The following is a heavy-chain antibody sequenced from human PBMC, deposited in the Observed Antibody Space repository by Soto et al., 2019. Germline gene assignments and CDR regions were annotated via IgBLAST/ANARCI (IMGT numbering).Heavy chain of an antibody. J-gene: IGHJ6*02. CDR3: ARGRYCSGGSCYYYGMDV. CDR1: GGTFSSYA. D-gene: IGHD2-15*01. CDR2: IIPIFGTA. Sequence: GASVKVSCKASGGTFSSYAISWVRQAPGQGLEWMGGIIPIFGTANYAQKFQGRVTITADESTSTAYMELSSLRSEDTAVYYCARGRYCSGGSCYYYGMDVWGQGTTVTVSS. V-gene: IGHV1-69*13.